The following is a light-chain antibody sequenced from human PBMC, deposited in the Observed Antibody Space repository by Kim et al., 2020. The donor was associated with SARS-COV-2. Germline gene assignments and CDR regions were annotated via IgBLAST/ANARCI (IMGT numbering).Light chain of an antibody. CDR3: QQYNNWPPWT. CDR1: QSVSSN. CDR2: GAS. J-gene: IGKJ1*01. V-gene: IGKV3-15*01. Sequence: SPGERATLSCRASQSVSSNLAWYQQIPGQAPRLLIYGASTRATGIPARFSGSGSGTEFTLTISSLQSGDFAVYYCQQYNNWPPWTFGQGTKVDIK.